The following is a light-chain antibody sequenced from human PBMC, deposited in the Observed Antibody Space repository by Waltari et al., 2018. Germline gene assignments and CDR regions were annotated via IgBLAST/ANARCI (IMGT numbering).Light chain of an antibody. J-gene: IGLJ2*01. CDR2: DVS. V-gene: IGLV2-14*03. CDR3: SSYTSSTVV. CDR1: SSDVGGYNY. Sequence: QSALTQPASVSGSPGQSITISCTGTSSDVGGYNYVSWYPQNPGTAPKVIIYDVSNRPSGVSNRVCGSRSGNTASLTISGLQAEDEADYYCSSYTSSTVVFGGGTKLTVL.